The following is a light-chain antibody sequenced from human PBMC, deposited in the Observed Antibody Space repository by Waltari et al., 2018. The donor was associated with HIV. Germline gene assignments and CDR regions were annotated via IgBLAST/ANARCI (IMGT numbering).Light chain of an antibody. Sequence: QSALTQPPSASGSPGPSVTIPCTGTSSAVGGYNYVSWYQQHPGKAPKLMIYEVSKRPSGVPDRFSGSKSGNTASLTVSGLQAEDEADYYCSSYAGNNNVVFGGGTKLTVL. CDR2: EVS. CDR3: SSYAGNNNVV. CDR1: SSAVGGYNY. J-gene: IGLJ2*01. V-gene: IGLV2-8*01.